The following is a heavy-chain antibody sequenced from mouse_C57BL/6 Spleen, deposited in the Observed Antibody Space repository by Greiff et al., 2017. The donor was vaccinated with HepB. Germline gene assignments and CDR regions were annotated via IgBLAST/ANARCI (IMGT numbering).Heavy chain of an antibody. J-gene: IGHJ3*01. V-gene: IGHV1-61*01. Sequence: QVQLKQPGAELVRPGSSVKLSCKASGYTFTSYWMDWVKQRPGQGLEWIGNIYPSDSETHYNQKFKDKATLTVDKSSRTGYIQLNSLTSEDSEVYYCASRVCHYSIAYWGQGTLVTVSA. CDR2: IYPSDSET. CDR3: ASRVCHYSIAY. CDR1: GYTFTSYW. D-gene: IGHD2-12*01.